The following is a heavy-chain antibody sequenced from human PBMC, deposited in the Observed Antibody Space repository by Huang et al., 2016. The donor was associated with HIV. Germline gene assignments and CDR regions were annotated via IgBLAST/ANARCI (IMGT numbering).Heavy chain of an antibody. CDR3: AKRGGAWGSPYAFDL. Sequence: QVQLVQSGAEVRKPGSSVKVSCRASGGSFNNFGINWVGKAPGQGLEGMGGIIPRVVTRNDAQRFQGRVTITADETTGVVYMELSSLRSDDTAVYFCAKRGGAWGSPYAFDLWGPGTMVTVSS. J-gene: IGHJ3*01. CDR1: GGSFNNFG. D-gene: IGHD3-16*01. CDR2: IIPRVVTR. V-gene: IGHV1-69*13.